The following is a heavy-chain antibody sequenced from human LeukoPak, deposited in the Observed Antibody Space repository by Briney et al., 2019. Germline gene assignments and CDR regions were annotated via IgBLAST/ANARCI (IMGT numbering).Heavy chain of an antibody. J-gene: IGHJ4*02. CDR1: GGSINNYF. Sequence: SETLSLTCTVSGGSINNYFWSWIRQPPGKGLEWIGYTYSTGSTNYNPSLKSRVTISVDTSKNQFSLKLNSVTAADTAVYYCARHPGGNPAFRFDYWGQGTLVTVSS. CDR3: ARHPGGNPAFRFDY. D-gene: IGHD4-23*01. CDR2: TYSTGST. V-gene: IGHV4-59*08.